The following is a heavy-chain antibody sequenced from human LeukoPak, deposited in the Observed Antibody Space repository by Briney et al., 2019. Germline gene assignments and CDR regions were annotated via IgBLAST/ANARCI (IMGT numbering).Heavy chain of an antibody. Sequence: PGGSLRLSCAASGFTFSSYSMNWVRQAPGKGLEWVSSITSSSSYIYYADSVKGRFIISRDNAKNSLYLQMSSLRAEDTAVYYCARGPGNSGIYYYYAMDVWGQGTTVTVSS. CDR2: ITSSSSYI. CDR3: ARGPGNSGIYYYYAMDV. CDR1: GFTFSSYS. V-gene: IGHV3-21*01. J-gene: IGHJ6*02. D-gene: IGHD4-23*01.